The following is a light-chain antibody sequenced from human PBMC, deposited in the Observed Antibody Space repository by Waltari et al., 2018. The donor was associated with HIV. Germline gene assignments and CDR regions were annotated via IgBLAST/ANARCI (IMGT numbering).Light chain of an antibody. CDR3: VLYMGSGISV. Sequence: QTVVTQGPSFSVSPGGTVTLTCGLSSGSVSTSYYPSWYQQTPGQAPRTLIYNTNTRSSGVPDRFSGSILGNKAALTIAGAQADDESDYYCVLYMGSGISVFGGGTKLTFL. V-gene: IGLV8-61*01. CDR1: SGSVSTSYY. CDR2: NTN. J-gene: IGLJ3*02.